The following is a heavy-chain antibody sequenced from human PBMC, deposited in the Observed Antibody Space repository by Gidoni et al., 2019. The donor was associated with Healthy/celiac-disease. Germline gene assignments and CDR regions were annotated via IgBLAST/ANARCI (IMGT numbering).Heavy chain of an antibody. D-gene: IGHD5-18*01. CDR2: INHSGST. CDR1: GGSFSGYY. Sequence: QVQLQQWGAGLLKPSETLSLTCAVSGGSFSGYYWGWIRQPPGKGLEWIGEINHSGSTNYNPSLKSRVTISVETSKNKFSLKLSSVTAADTAVYYCARSGYSYGRKYYFDYWGQGTLVTVSS. J-gene: IGHJ4*02. CDR3: ARSGYSYGRKYYFDY. V-gene: IGHV4-34*01.